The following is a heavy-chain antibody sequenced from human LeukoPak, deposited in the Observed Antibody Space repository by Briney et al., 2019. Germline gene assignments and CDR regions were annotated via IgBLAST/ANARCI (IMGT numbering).Heavy chain of an antibody. Sequence: SETLSLTCTVSGGSISSYYWSWIRQPPGKGLEWIGYIYYSGSTNYNPSLKSRVTISVDTSKNQFSLKLSSVTAADTAVYYCARQDGILTGYDYWGQGTLVTVSS. V-gene: IGHV4-59*08. CDR1: GGSISSYY. D-gene: IGHD3-9*01. CDR2: IYYSGST. CDR3: ARQDGILTGYDY. J-gene: IGHJ4*02.